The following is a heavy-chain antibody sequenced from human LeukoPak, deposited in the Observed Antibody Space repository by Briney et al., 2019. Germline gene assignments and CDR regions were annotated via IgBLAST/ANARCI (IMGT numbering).Heavy chain of an antibody. D-gene: IGHD2/OR15-2a*01. CDR2: ISVNGRST. CDR1: GFPFNTYA. J-gene: IGHJ3*02. CDR3: AKNHDSNTYHTDDAFDI. V-gene: IGHV3-23*01. Sequence: GGSLRLSCAASGFPFNTYAMNWVSQPPAKGLEWVSVISVNGRSTYYADSVKARFTTSRDSCKRTLYLQMNSLRADDTAIYYCAKNHDSNTYHTDDAFDIWGQGTMVTVSS.